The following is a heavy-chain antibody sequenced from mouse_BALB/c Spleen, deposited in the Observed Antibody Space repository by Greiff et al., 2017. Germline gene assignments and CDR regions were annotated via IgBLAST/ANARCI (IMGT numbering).Heavy chain of an antibody. CDR2: IDPENGNT. CDR3: ASYYGSPYYFDY. J-gene: IGHJ2*01. CDR1: GFNIKDYY. Sequence: EVQLQQSGAELVRPGALVKLSCKASGFNIKDYYMHWVKQRPEQGLEWIGWIDPENGNTIYDPKFQGKASITADTSSNTAYLQLSSLTSEDTAVYYCASYYGSPYYFDYWGQGTTLTVSS. D-gene: IGHD1-1*01. V-gene: IGHV14-1*02.